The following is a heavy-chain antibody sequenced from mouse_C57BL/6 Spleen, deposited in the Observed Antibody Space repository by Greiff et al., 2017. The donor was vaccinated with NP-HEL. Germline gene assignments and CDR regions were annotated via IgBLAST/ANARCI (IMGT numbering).Heavy chain of an antibody. CDR1: GYTFTSYW. D-gene: IGHD1-1*01. J-gene: IGHJ3*01. CDR2: INPSNGGT. V-gene: IGHV1-53*01. CDR3: AREGTTVVAPIGY. Sequence: QVQLQQSGTELVKPGASVKLSCKASGYTFTSYWMHWVKQRPGQGLEWIGNINPSNGGTNYNEKFKSKATLTVDKSSSTAYMQLSSLTSEDSAVYYCAREGTTVVAPIGYWGQGTLVTVSA.